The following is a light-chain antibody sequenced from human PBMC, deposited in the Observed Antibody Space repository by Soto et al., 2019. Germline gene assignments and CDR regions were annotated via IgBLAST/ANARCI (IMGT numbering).Light chain of an antibody. CDR3: QQYGSSLFT. Sequence: EIVLTQSPGTLSLSPGERATLSCRASQSVSSTYLAWYQQKPRQAPRLLIYGASSRATGIPDRFSGSGSGTDFAFTISRLEPEDFAVYYCQQYGSSLFTFGPGTKVDIK. CDR1: QSVSSTY. CDR2: GAS. V-gene: IGKV3-20*01. J-gene: IGKJ3*01.